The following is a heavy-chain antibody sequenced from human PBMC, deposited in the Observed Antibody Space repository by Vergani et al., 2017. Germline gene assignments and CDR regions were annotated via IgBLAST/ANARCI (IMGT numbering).Heavy chain of an antibody. V-gene: IGHV1-18*01. CDR1: GYTFTNYG. D-gene: IGHD1-20*01. CDR3: ESEGEYNRNDVLGWFDP. J-gene: IGHJ5*02. CDR2: ISAYNGNT. Sequence: QVQLVQSGAEVKKPGASVKVSCKASGYTFTNYGISWVRQAPGQGLEWMGWISAYNGNTKIAQKLQGRVIMTTDKSTSTAYLELRSLRFDGTAVYYCESEGEYNRNDVLGWFDPWGQGTLVTVSS.